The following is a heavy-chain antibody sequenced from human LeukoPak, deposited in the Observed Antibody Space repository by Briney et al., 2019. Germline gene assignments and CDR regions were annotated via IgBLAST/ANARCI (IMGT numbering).Heavy chain of an antibody. CDR3: AYSSSSVGGDY. J-gene: IGHJ4*02. CDR1: GGSTSSYY. V-gene: IGHV4-59*01. D-gene: IGHD6-6*01. CDR2: IYYSGST. Sequence: SETLSLTCTVSGGSTSSYYWSLIRQPPGKGLGWIGYIYYSGSTNYNPSLKSRVTISVDTSKNQFSLKLSSVTAADTAVYYCAYSSSSVGGDYWGQGTLVTVSS.